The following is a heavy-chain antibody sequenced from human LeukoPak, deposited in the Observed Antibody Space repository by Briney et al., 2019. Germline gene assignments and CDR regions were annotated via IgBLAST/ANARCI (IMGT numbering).Heavy chain of an antibody. V-gene: IGHV3-53*01. J-gene: IGHJ6*02. CDR1: GFTVSSNY. CDR2: IYSGGST. Sequence: GGSLRLSCAASGFTVSSNYMSWVRQAPGKGLEWVSVIYSGGSTYYADSVKGRFTISRDNSKNTLYLQMNSLRAEDTAVYYCAKSMASSSGWASDYYHYGMDVWGQGTTVTVSS. CDR3: AKSMASSSGWASDYYHYGMDV. D-gene: IGHD6-19*01.